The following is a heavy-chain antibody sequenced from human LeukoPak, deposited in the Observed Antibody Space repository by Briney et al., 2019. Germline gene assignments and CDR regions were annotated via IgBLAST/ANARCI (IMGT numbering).Heavy chain of an antibody. Sequence: SSETLSLTCTVSGGSISSYYWSWIRQPPGKGLEWIGYIYYSGSTNYNPSLESRVTISVDTSKNQFSLKLSSVTAADTAVYYCARTVAYYYGSGKVWYMDVWGKGTTVTVSS. CDR2: IYYSGST. D-gene: IGHD3-10*01. V-gene: IGHV4-59*01. CDR3: ARTVAYYYGSGKVWYMDV. CDR1: GGSISSYY. J-gene: IGHJ6*03.